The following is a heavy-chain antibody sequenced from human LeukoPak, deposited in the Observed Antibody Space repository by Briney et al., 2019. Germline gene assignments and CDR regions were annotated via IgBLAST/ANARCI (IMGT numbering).Heavy chain of an antibody. CDR2: TYYRSKWYT. Sequence: SQTLSLTCAISGDSVSSNIAAWSWIRQSPSRGLEWLGRTYYRSKWYTDYAVSVKSRITVNPDTSKNQFSLQLNSVTSEDTGVYYCARVDYSDSSGYSYYGMDVWGQGTTVTVSS. D-gene: IGHD3-22*01. V-gene: IGHV6-1*01. CDR3: ARVDYSDSSGYSYYGMDV. CDR1: GDSVSSNIAA. J-gene: IGHJ6*02.